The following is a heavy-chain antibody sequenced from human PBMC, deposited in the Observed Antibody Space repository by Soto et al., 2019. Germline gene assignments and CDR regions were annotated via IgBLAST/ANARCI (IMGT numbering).Heavy chain of an antibody. Sequence: GGSLRLSCAASGFTFTNYGFHWVRQAPGKGLEWVAAIWSDGNNRYNGGAVEGRFTISKDNSKNMLYLQMNDLRVEDTALYYCARDSIRVPADFDYWGQGTLV. V-gene: IGHV3-33*01. D-gene: IGHD1-20*01. CDR1: GFTFTNYG. CDR3: ARDSIRVPADFDY. J-gene: IGHJ4*02. CDR2: IWSDGNNR.